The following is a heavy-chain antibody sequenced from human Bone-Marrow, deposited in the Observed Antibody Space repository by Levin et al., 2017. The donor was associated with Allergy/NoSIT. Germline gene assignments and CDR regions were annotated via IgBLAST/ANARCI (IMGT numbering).Heavy chain of an antibody. CDR3: ARGQNYYDSSGYPRAGSDY. CDR2: MNPNSGNT. Sequence: VASVKVSCKASGYTFTSYDINWVRQATGQGLEWMGWMNPNSGNTGYAQKFQGRVTMTRNTSISTAYMELSSLRSEDTAVYYCARGQNYYDSSGYPRAGSDYWGQGTLVTVSS. J-gene: IGHJ4*02. CDR1: GYTFTSYD. V-gene: IGHV1-8*01. D-gene: IGHD3-22*01.